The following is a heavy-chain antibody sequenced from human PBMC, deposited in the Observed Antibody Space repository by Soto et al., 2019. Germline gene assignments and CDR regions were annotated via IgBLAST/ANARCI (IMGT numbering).Heavy chain of an antibody. CDR3: ARDPSHWFDP. J-gene: IGHJ5*02. V-gene: IGHV4-30-2*06. CDR2: IFHSGTT. CDR1: GASITSDGYS. Sequence: ASETLSLTCAVSGASITSDGYSWSWIRQSPGKGLEWIGYIFHSGTTQYNPSLRGRVTISVDRSKNQFSLRLNSVTAADAAVYYCARDPSHWFDPWGQGALVTVSS.